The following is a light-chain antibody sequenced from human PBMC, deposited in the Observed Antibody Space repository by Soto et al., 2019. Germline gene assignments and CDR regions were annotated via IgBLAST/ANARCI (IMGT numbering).Light chain of an antibody. Sequence: EIVMTQSPATLSVSPGERATLSCSASQSVSGDLAWYQQKPGQAPRLLIYGASTRATGIPARFSGSGSGTEFTLTISSLQSEDFAVYYGQQYHDWPPLTFGGGTKVELK. CDR1: QSVSGD. J-gene: IGKJ4*02. CDR2: GAS. V-gene: IGKV3-15*01. CDR3: QQYHDWPPLT.